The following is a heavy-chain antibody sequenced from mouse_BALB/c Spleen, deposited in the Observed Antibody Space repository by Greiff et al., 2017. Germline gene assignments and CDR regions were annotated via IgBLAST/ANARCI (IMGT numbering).Heavy chain of an antibody. CDR2: IYPGNSDT. D-gene: IGHD1-1*01. CDR1: GYTFTSYW. V-gene: IGHV1-5*01. J-gene: IGHJ4*01. Sequence: VQLKESGTVLARPGASVKMSCKASGYTFTSYWMHWVKQRPGQGLEWIGAIYPGNSDTSYNQKFKGKAKLTAVTSTSTAYMELSSLTNEDSAVYYCTRETTVVAPSMDDWGQGTSVTVSS. CDR3: TRETTVVAPSMDD.